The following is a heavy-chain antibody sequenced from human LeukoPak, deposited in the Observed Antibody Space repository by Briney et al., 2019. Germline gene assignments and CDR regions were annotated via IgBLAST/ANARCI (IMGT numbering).Heavy chain of an antibody. CDR1: GYTFTVYY. CDR2: INPNSGGT. Sequence: ASVKVSCKASGYTFTVYYMHWVRQAPGQGLEWMGWINPNSGGTNYAQNFQGRVTMTRDTSISTAYMELGRLRSDDTAVYYCSRSSRDGYNYVYEYWGQGTLVTVSS. V-gene: IGHV1-2*02. D-gene: IGHD5-24*01. CDR3: SRSSRDGYNYVYEY. J-gene: IGHJ4*02.